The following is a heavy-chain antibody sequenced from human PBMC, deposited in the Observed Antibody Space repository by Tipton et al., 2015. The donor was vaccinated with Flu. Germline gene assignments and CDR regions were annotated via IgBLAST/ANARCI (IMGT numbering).Heavy chain of an antibody. CDR3: AKVIPELVAGLDQ. CDR2: LSGGGGTT. CDR1: GFTFSRYA. D-gene: IGHD6-19*01. J-gene: IGHJ4*02. Sequence: SLRLSCAASGFTFSRYAMSWVRQAPGKGLEWVASLSGGGGTTFFADSVKGRFTISGDFSKNTLYLQMNSLRADDTAVYYCAKVIPELVAGLDQWGQGTLVTVSS. V-gene: IGHV3-23*01.